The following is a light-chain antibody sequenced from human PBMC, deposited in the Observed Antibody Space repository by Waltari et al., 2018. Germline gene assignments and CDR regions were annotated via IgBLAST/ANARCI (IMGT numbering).Light chain of an antibody. V-gene: IGKV2-28*01. CDR2: LAF. J-gene: IGKJ1*01. Sequence: IVMTQSPLSLPVTPGEPASISCKSGQSLLHSNGNTYLDWYLQKPGQSPQLLISLAFNRASGVPDRFRGRGSGTDFTLKISRVEAEDVGVYYCMQSLQTPRTFGQGTKLEIK. CDR1: QSLLHSNGNTY. CDR3: MQSLQTPRT.